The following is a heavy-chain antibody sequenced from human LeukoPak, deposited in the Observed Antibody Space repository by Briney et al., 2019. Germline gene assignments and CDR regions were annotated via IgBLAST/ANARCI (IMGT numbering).Heavy chain of an antibody. CDR2: IYTSGGP. D-gene: IGHD1-26*01. CDR3: ARQSIGSYFDY. CDR1: GGSISSYY. Sequence: SETLSLTCTVSGGSISSYYWSWVWQPPGEGLEWIGYIYTSGGPNYNPSLKSRVTISVDTSKNQFSLKLSFVTAADTAVYYCARQSIGSYFDYWGQGTLLTVSS. J-gene: IGHJ4*02. V-gene: IGHV4-4*09.